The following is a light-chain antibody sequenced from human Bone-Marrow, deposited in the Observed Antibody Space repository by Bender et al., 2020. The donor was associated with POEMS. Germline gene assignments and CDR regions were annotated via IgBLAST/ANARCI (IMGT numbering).Light chain of an antibody. J-gene: IGLJ1*01. V-gene: IGLV2-14*03. CDR2: DFS. Sequence: QSALTQPASVSGSPGQSITISCTGTSSDVGGYDFVSWYQHHPGKAPKVMIYDFSNRPSGVSNRFSGSKSGNTSSLTISGLQVEDEADYYCCSYAGINTFGFVFGTGTKVTVL. CDR3: CSYAGINTFGFV. CDR1: SSDVGGYDF.